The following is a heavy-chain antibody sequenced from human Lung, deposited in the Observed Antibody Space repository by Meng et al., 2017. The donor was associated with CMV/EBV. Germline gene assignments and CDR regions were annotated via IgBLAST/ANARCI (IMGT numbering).Heavy chain of an antibody. CDR2: TDPDGKTT. V-gene: IGHV3-74*01. D-gene: IGHD3-9*01. J-gene: IGHJ4*02. Sequence: ASGFSFSTYWMHWVRKAPGKGLVWVSHTDPDGKTTNYADSVKGRFTISRDNAKKTLYLQMNSLRAEDTAVYYCARESDILTGGLDYWGQGTLVTVSS. CDR3: ARESDILTGGLDY. CDR1: GFSFSTYW.